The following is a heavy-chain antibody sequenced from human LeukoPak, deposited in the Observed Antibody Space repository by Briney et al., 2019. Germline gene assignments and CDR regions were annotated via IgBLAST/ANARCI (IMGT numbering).Heavy chain of an antibody. CDR3: ARGLYDNSGVSDY. CDR1: GFTFSSYG. V-gene: IGHV3-30*03. D-gene: IGHD3-22*01. Sequence: GGSLRLSCAASGFTFSSYGMHWVRQAPGKGLEWVAVVSYDGNNKYYADSVKGRFTISRDNSKNTLYLQMNSLRAEDTAVYFCARGLYDNSGVSDYWGQGTLVTVSS. J-gene: IGHJ4*02. CDR2: VSYDGNNK.